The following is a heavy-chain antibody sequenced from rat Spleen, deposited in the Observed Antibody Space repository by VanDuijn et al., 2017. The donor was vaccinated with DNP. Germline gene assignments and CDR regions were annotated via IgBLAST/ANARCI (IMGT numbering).Heavy chain of an antibody. CDR1: GYSITSNY. CDR3: ARWAGGYENYFDY. J-gene: IGHJ2*01. Sequence: EVQLQESGPGLVKPSQSLSLTCSVTGYSITSNYWGWIRKFPGNKMEWIGHISYSGSTSYNPSLKSRITITRDTSKNQFFLQLNSVTTEDTATYYCARWAGGYENYFDYWGQGVMVTVSS. D-gene: IGHD1-11*01. V-gene: IGHV3-1*01. CDR2: ISYSGST.